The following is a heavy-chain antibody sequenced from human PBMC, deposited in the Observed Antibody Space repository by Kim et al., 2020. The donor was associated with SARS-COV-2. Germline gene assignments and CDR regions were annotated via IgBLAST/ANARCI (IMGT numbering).Heavy chain of an antibody. CDR3: AGGGGWLTDY. V-gene: IGHV4-59*01. CDR1: GDSINNYY. Sequence: SETLSLTCIVSGDSINNYYWNWIRQPPGKGLEWIGHIRYSGDTNYNPSLKSRVTMSVDTSQNQFSLKLNSMTAADTAVYFCAGGGGWLTDYWGQGTLVIV. D-gene: IGHD6-19*01. J-gene: IGHJ4*02. CDR2: IRYSGDT.